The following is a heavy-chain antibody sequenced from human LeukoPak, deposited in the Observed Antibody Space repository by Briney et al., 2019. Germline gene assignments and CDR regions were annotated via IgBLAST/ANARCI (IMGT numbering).Heavy chain of an antibody. CDR1: GGSISSGGYY. V-gene: IGHV4-31*03. CDR2: IYYSGST. J-gene: IGHJ4*02. Sequence: PSQTLPLTCTVSGGSISSGGYYWSWIRQHPGKGLEWIGYIYYSGSTYYNPSLKSRVTISVDTSKNQFSLKLSSVTAADTAVYYCARGHFLLAAYDSSGYHFDYWGQGTLVTVSS. D-gene: IGHD3-22*01. CDR3: ARGHFLLAAYDSSGYHFDY.